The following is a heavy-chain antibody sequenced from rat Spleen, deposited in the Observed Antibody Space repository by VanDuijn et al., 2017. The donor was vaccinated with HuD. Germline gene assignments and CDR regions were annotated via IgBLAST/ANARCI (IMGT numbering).Heavy chain of an antibody. CDR1: GFTLSNYG. CDR3: ARTTYDYFDY. D-gene: IGHD2-1*01. CDR2: ISYDGSST. J-gene: IGHJ2*01. Sequence: EVQLVESGGGLVQPGRSLKLSCAASGFTLSNYGMHWIRQAPTKGLEWVASISYDGSSTYYRDSVKGRFTISRDNAKSTLYLQMNSLRSEDTAAYYCARTTYDYFDYWGQGVMVTVSS. V-gene: IGHV5-19*01.